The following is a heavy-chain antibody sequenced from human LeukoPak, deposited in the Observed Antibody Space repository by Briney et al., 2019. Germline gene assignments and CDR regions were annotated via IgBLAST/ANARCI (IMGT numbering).Heavy chain of an antibody. V-gene: IGHV3-7*03. CDR2: IKQDGSEK. D-gene: IGHD1/OR15-1a*01. J-gene: IGHJ4*02. CDR3: AKDMGWEQKGIFDY. CDR1: GFTFSSYW. Sequence: GGSLRLSCAASGFTFSSYWMSWVRQAPGKGLEWVANIKQDGSEKYYVDSVKGRFTISRDNAKNSLYLQMNSLRAEDTALYYCAKDMGWEQKGIFDYWGQGTLVTVSS.